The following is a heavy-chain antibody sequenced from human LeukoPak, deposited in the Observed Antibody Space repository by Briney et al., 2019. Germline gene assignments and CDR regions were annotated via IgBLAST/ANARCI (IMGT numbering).Heavy chain of an antibody. CDR3: AKDNYDSSGYLIT. D-gene: IGHD3-22*01. J-gene: IGHJ5*02. V-gene: IGHV3-30*18. CDR2: ISYDGSSK. Sequence: GRSLRLSCAASGFTFSSYGMHWVRQAPGKGLEWVAVISYDGSSKYYADSVKGRFTISRDNSKNTLYLQMNSLRAEDTAVYYCAKDNYDSSGYLITWGQGTLVTVSS. CDR1: GFTFSSYG.